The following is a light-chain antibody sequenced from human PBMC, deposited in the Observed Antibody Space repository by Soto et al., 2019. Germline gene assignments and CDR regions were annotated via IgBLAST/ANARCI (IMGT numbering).Light chain of an antibody. Sequence: ETVLTQYPATLSLSPGERATLSCRASQSVPISYLAWYQQKPGQAPRLLIYATPSRATGSPDRFRGSGSGTDFTLCSSGLVLEDSEVYRCQQYVNLVPVGGGTKVDIQ. CDR2: ATP. V-gene: IGKV3-20*01. CDR1: QSVPISY. J-gene: IGKJ4*01. CDR3: QQYVNLVP.